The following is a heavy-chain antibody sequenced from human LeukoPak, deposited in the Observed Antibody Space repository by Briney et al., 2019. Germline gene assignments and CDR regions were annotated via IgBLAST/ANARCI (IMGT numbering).Heavy chain of an antibody. CDR3: ARRGGVTWYFDY. CDR1: GGSISSYY. Sequence: SETLSLTCTVSGGSISSYYWSWIRQPPGKGLEWIGYIYYSGSTNYNPSLKSRVTISVDTSKNQFSLKLSSVTAADTAVYYCARRGGVTWYFDYWGQGTLVTVSS. J-gene: IGHJ4*02. V-gene: IGHV4-59*12. CDR2: IYYSGST. D-gene: IGHD3-3*01.